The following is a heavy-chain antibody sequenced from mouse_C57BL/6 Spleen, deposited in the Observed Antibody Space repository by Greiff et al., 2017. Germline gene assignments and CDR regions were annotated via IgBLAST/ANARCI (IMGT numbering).Heavy chain of an antibody. CDR2: INPGSGGT. D-gene: IGHD2-3*01. Sequence: QVQLKESGAELVRPGTSVKVSCKASGYAFTNYLIEWVKQRPGQGLEWIGVINPGSGGTNYNEKFKGKATLTADKSSSTAYMQLSSLTSEDSAVYFCARDVDGYPFDYWGQGTTLKSPQ. V-gene: IGHV1-54*01. CDR3: ARDVDGYPFDY. CDR1: GYAFTNYL. J-gene: IGHJ2*01.